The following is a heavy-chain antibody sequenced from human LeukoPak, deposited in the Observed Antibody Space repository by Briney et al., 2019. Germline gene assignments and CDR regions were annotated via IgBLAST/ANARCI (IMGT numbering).Heavy chain of an antibody. J-gene: IGHJ4*02. Sequence: GGSLRLSCAASGFTFSSYEMNWVRQAPGKGLEWVSYISSSGSTIYYADSVKGRFTISRDNAENSLYLQMNSLRAEDTAMYYCTRDRGRFDYWGQGTLVTVSS. D-gene: IGHD5-12*01. V-gene: IGHV3-48*03. CDR3: TRDRGRFDY. CDR2: ISSSGSTI. CDR1: GFTFSSYE.